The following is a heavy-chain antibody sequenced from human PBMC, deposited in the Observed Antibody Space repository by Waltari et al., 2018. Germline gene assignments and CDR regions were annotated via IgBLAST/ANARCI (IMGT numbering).Heavy chain of an antibody. Sequence: EVQVVESGGGLVQPGGSLRLPCAASGLTSTDHYMNRVRQAPGKGLEWVGLIRNRARSFTTDYAASVEGRFAISRDDSKNLLYLQMNSLKTEDTAVYYCVRDKSGGYYDYWGQGTLVTVSS. J-gene: IGHJ4*02. CDR3: VRDKSGGYYDY. V-gene: IGHV3-72*01. CDR1: GLTSTDHY. CDR2: IRNRARSFTT. D-gene: IGHD1-26*01.